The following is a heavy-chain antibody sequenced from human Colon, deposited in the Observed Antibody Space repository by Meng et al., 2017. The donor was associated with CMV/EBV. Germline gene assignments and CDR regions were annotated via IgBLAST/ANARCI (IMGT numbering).Heavy chain of an antibody. V-gene: IGHV1-2*06. D-gene: IGHD2-15*01. Sequence: CKASGYNFTDYIMHWVRQAPGRGLEWMGRINPKSGDTRYAHNFQGRATLTRDTSITTAYMELTGLTSNDTAIYYCAKDWSGGSCFDYWGQGTLVTVSS. J-gene: IGHJ4*02. CDR3: AKDWSGGSCFDY. CDR1: GYNFTDYI. CDR2: INPKSGDT.